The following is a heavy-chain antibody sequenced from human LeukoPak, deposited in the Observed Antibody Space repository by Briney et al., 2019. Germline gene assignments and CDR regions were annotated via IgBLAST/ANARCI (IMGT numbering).Heavy chain of an antibody. D-gene: IGHD3-10*01. CDR1: GGSISSYY. Sequence: SETLSLTCTVSGGSISSYYWSWIRQPPGKGLEWIGEINHSGSTNYNPSLKSRVTISVDTSKNQFSLKLSSVTAADTAVYYCARGRILWFGEFAGRFDIWGQGTMVTVSS. CDR2: INHSGST. V-gene: IGHV4-34*01. CDR3: ARGRILWFGEFAGRFDI. J-gene: IGHJ3*02.